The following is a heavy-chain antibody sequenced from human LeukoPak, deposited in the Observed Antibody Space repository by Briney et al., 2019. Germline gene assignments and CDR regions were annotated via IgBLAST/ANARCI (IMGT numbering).Heavy chain of an antibody. CDR1: GFTVSSNY. CDR3: ARVGYCGRASCYAIDY. J-gene: IGHJ4*02. V-gene: IGHV3-66*01. D-gene: IGHD2-2*01. Sequence: GGSLRLSCAASGFTVSSNYMSWVRQAPGTGLEWVSVIYSGDNTYYADSVKGRFTISRDNSKNTVYLQMNSLRAEDTAVYYCARVGYCGRASCYAIDYWGQGTLVTVSS. CDR2: IYSGDNT.